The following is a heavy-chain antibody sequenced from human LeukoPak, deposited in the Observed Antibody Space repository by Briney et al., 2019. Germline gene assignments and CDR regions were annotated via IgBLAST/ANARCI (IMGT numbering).Heavy chain of an antibody. D-gene: IGHD3-16*01. Sequence: GGSLRLSCAASGFTFSSYEMNWVRQAPGKGLEWVSYISSSGSTTYYADSVKGRFTISRDNAKNSLYLQINSLRAEDTAVYYCAREGGYDYVWGSSDYWGQGTLVTVSS. CDR2: ISSSGSTT. CDR3: AREGGYDYVWGSSDY. CDR1: GFTFSSYE. V-gene: IGHV3-48*03. J-gene: IGHJ4*02.